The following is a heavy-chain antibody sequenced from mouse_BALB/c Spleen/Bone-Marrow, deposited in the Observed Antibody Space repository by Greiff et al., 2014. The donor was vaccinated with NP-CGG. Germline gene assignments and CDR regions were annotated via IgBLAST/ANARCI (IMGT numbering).Heavy chain of an antibody. CDR3: TRSRRAMDH. CDR2: INPSNGGT. J-gene: IGHJ4*01. D-gene: IGHD2-12*01. Sequence: QVQLQQSGAELVKPGASVKLSCKASGYTFTSYYMCWVKQRPGQGLEWIGEINPSNGGTNFNEKFKSKATLTVDKSSSTAYMSLSSLTSEDSAFYYCTRSRRAMDHWGQGTSVTVSS. V-gene: IGHV1S81*02. CDR1: GYTFTSYY.